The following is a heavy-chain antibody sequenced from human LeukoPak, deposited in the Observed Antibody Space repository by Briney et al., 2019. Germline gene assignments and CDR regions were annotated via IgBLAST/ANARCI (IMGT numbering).Heavy chain of an antibody. CDR2: LSYDGSNK. V-gene: IGHV3-30-3*01. D-gene: IGHD3-22*01. CDR3: ASDSPPFYYYDSSGYYPNWFDP. CDR1: GFTFSSYA. Sequence: GGSLTLSCAASGFTFSSYAMHWVRPAPGKGLEGVAVLSYDGSNKYYADPVKGRFTISRDNSKNTLYLQMNSLRAEDTAVYYCASDSPPFYYYDSSGYYPNWFDPWGQGTLVTVSS. J-gene: IGHJ5*02.